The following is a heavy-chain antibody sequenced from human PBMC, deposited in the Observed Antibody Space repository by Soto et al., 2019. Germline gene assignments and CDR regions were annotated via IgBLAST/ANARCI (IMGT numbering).Heavy chain of an antibody. D-gene: IGHD2-2*02. V-gene: IGHV3-74*01. CDR1: GFTFSSYW. Sequence: GGSLRLSCAASGFTFSSYWMHWVHQAPGKXLVWVSRINSDGSSTSYADSVKGRFTISRDNAKNTLYLQMNSLRAEDTAVYYCARDPPYQLLYEDDYYGMDVWGQGTTVTVSS. J-gene: IGHJ6*02. CDR2: INSDGSST. CDR3: ARDPPYQLLYEDDYYGMDV.